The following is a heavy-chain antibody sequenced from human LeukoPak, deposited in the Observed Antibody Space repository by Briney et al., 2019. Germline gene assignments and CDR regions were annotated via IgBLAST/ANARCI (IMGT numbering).Heavy chain of an antibody. D-gene: IGHD3-10*02. V-gene: IGHV3-30*18. J-gene: IGHJ6*02. Sequence: GGSLRLSCAASGFTFSSYGMHWVRQAPGKGLEWVAVISYDGSNKYYADSVKGRFTISRDNSKNTLYLQMNSLRAEDTAVYYCAKVDPDYVYYYYGMDVWGRGTTVTVSS. CDR3: AKVDPDYVYYYYGMDV. CDR2: ISYDGSNK. CDR1: GFTFSSYG.